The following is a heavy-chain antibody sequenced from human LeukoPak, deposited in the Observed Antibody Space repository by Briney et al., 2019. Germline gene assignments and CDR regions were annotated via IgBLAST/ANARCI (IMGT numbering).Heavy chain of an antibody. Sequence: SETLSLTCTVSGGSISSYYWGWIRQPPGKGLEWIGSIYYSGSTYYNPSLKSRVTISVDTSKNQFSLKLSSVTAADTAVYYCARGMTSIYWGQGTLVTVSS. J-gene: IGHJ4*02. CDR1: GGSISSYY. CDR2: IYYSGST. CDR3: ARGMTSIY. V-gene: IGHV4-39*07. D-gene: IGHD5-24*01.